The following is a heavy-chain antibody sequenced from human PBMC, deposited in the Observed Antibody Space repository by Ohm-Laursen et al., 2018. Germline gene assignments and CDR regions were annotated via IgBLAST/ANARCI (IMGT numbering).Heavy chain of an antibody. CDR3: AREQFDYNVPLPRGGMDV. D-gene: IGHD4/OR15-4a*01. CDR2: VSGSGYTK. V-gene: IGHV3-48*01. J-gene: IGHJ6*02. CDR1: GFSFSTYS. Sequence: GSLRLSCTASGFSFSTYSMNWVRQAPGKGLEWVSHVSGSGYTKYYGDSVKGRFTISRDNAENSLYLQMNGLRADDTAVYYCAREQFDYNVPLPRGGMDVWGQGTTVTVSS.